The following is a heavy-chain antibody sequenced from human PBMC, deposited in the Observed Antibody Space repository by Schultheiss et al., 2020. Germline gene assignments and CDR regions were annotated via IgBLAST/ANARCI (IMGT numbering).Heavy chain of an antibody. CDR1: GFTFSSYA. J-gene: IGHJ6*02. V-gene: IGHV3-23*01. Sequence: GESLKISCAASGFTFSSYAMSWVRQAPGKGLEWVSAISGSGGSTYYADSVKGRFTISRDNSKNTLYLQMNSLRAEDTAVYYCAKDGDELDLVGYYYGMDVWGQGTTVTVAS. D-gene: IGHD1-7*01. CDR3: AKDGDELDLVGYYYGMDV. CDR2: ISGSGGST.